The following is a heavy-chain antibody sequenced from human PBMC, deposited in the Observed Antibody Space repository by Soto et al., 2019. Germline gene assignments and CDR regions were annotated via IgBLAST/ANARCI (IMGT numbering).Heavy chain of an antibody. CDR3: AREETGNDALDI. Sequence: SETLSLTCAVSGGSLRSATYYWSWIRQHPGKGLEWTGYFYHSGSTYYKPSLRSRVTISLDTSKNQFSLNLRSVTDADTAIYYCAREETGNDALDIWGQGTLVTVSS. V-gene: IGHV4-31*11. CDR1: GGSLRSATYY. D-gene: IGHD1-1*01. J-gene: IGHJ3*02. CDR2: FYHSGST.